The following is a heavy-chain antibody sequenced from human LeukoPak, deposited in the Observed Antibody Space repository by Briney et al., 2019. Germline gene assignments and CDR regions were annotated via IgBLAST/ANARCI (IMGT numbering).Heavy chain of an antibody. CDR1: GFTFSSSA. V-gene: IGHV3-64D*06. D-gene: IGHD2-15*01. CDR2: ISRNGGST. Sequence: GGSLRLSCSASGFTFSSSAMHWVRLVPGKGLEYVSAISRNGGSTYYADSVKGRFTISRDNSKNTLYLQMSSLRVEDTAVYYCVKGGCGYCSGRDYFDYWGQGTLVTVSS. J-gene: IGHJ4*02. CDR3: VKGGCGYCSGRDYFDY.